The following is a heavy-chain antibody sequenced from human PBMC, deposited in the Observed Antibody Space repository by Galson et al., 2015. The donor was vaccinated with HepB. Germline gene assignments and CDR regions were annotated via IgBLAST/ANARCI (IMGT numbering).Heavy chain of an antibody. CDR3: ARQAAAVNTLSLVWFDP. Sequence: QSGAEVKKPGESLNISCQGSGYSFAGYWIGWVRQMPGKGLEWMGIIYPDDSHTKYSPSFQGRVTISADKSISTAYLQWSSLKPSDNAIYYCARQAAAVNTLSLVWFDPWGQGTLVTVSS. CDR2: IYPDDSHT. CDR1: GYSFAGYW. J-gene: IGHJ5*02. V-gene: IGHV5-51*01. D-gene: IGHD3-16*01.